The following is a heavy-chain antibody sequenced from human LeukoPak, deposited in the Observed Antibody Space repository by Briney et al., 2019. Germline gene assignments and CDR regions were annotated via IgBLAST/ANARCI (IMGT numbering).Heavy chain of an antibody. CDR1: GFTFSSYS. D-gene: IGHD3-10*01. CDR3: ASGVTYYYGSASDY. CDR2: ISAGGST. Sequence: GGSLRLSCAASGFTFSSYSMNWVRQAPGKGLEWVSVISAGGSTYYADSVKGRFTISRENSKNKLYLQMNSLRAEDTAVYYCASGVTYYYGSASDYWGQGTLVTVSS. V-gene: IGHV3-53*01. J-gene: IGHJ4*02.